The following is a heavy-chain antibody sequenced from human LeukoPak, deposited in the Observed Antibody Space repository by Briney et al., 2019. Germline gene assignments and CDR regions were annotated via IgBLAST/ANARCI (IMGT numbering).Heavy chain of an antibody. CDR1: GFTFDDYA. Sequence: GGSLRLSCAASGFTFDDYAMHWVRQAPGKGLEWVSAISSSGGSTYYADSVKGRFTISRDNAKNTLYVQMNRLRAEDTAVYYCAKGRGTATGAYYFDYSGQGTLVTVSS. D-gene: IGHD2-15*01. V-gene: IGHV3-23*01. J-gene: IGHJ4*02. CDR3: AKGRGTATGAYYFDY. CDR2: ISSSGGST.